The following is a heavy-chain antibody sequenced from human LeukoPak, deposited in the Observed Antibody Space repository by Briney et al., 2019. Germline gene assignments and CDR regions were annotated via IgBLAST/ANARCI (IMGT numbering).Heavy chain of an antibody. D-gene: IGHD5/OR15-5a*01. CDR3: ARGPTLKVDVSGGY. V-gene: IGHV4-59*12. CDR2: IYYTGNT. J-gene: IGHJ4*02. CDR1: GFTFSSYE. Sequence: GSLRLSCAASGFTFSSYEMNWVRQAPGKGLEWIGNIYYTGNTYYNPSLKSRVTISVDKSKNQFSLKLSSVTAADTAVYYCARGPTLKVDVSGGYWGQGTLVTVSS.